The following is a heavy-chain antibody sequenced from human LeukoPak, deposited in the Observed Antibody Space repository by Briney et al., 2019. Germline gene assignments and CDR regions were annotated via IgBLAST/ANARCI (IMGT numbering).Heavy chain of an antibody. CDR2: ISWKGDTT. D-gene: IGHD2-2*01. V-gene: IGHV3-20*01. CDR1: GFTFNNYA. Sequence: GESLRLSCAASGFTFNNYAMTWVRQTPGKGPEWVSLISWKGDTTAYAESVRGRFTISRDNAKNSLYLHMNSLRPEDTAFYHCARHRCSSTTCSFDSWGQGSLVTVSS. J-gene: IGHJ4*02. CDR3: ARHRCSSTTCSFDS.